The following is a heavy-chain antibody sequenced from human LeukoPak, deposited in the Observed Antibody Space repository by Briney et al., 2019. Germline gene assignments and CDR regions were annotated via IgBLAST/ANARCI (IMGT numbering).Heavy chain of an antibody. CDR3: AKSGGSGLIDY. D-gene: IGHD1-26*01. J-gene: IGHJ4*02. CDR2: IYYSGNT. CDR1: GGSISSSGYY. V-gene: IGHV4-39*02. Sequence: TLSLTCSVSGGSISSSGYYWGWVRQPPGKGLEWIGNIYYSGNTYYNASLNSRVTISVDTSKNDFSLKLRFVTAADTAVYYCAKSGGSGLIDYWGLGTLVTVSS.